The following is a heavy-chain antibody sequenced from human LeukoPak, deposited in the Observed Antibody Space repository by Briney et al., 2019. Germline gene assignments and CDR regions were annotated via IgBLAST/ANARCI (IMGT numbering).Heavy chain of an antibody. J-gene: IGHJ5*02. D-gene: IGHD3-10*01. CDR1: GYTFTSYG. Sequence: PQASVKVSCKASGYTFTSYGISWVRQAPGQGLEWMGWISAYNGNTNYAQKLLGRVTMTTDTSTSTAYMELRSLRSDDTAVYYCARAFQYYYGSGSYFPWFDPWGQGTLVTVSS. V-gene: IGHV1-18*01. CDR3: ARAFQYYYGSGSYFPWFDP. CDR2: ISAYNGNT.